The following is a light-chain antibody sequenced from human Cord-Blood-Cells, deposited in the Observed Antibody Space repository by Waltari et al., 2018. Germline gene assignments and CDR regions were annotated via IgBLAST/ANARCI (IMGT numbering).Light chain of an antibody. V-gene: IGLV2-23*01. J-gene: IGLJ3*02. CDR3: CSYAGSSTWV. Sequence: QSALTQPASVSGSPGQSITIPCTGTSSDVGSYNLVSWYQQHPGKAPKLMIYEGSKRPSGVSNRSTCSKSGNTASLTISGLQAEDEADYYCCSYAGSSTWVFGGGTKLTVL. CDR2: EGS. CDR1: SSDVGSYNL.